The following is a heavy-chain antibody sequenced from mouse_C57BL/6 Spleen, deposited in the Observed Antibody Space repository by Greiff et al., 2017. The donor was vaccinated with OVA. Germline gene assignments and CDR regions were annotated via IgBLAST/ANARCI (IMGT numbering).Heavy chain of an antibody. V-gene: IGHV5-17*01. CDR2: ISSGSSTI. CDR1: GFTFSDYG. CDR3: ATYGSSYSYYFDY. J-gene: IGHJ2*01. D-gene: IGHD1-1*01. Sequence: EVQRVESGGGLVKPGGSLKLSCAASGFTFSDYGMHWVRQAPEKGLEWVAYISSGSSTIYYADTVKGRFTISRDNAKNTLFLQMTSLRSEDTAMYYCATYGSSYSYYFDYWGQGTTLTVSS.